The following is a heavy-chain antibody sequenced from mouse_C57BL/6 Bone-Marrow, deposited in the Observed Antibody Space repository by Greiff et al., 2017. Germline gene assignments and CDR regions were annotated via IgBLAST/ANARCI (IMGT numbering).Heavy chain of an antibody. CDR2: INPSSGYT. V-gene: IGHV1-4*01. J-gene: IGHJ2*01. D-gene: IGHD2-10*01. CDR1: GYTFTSYT. CDR3: ATYYLKDY. Sequence: VQLVESGAELARPGASVKMSCNASGYTFTSYTMHWVKQRPGQGLEWIGYINPSSGYTKYNQKFKDKATLTADKSSSTAYMQLSSLTSDDSASDYCATYYLKDYWGQGTTLTVSS.